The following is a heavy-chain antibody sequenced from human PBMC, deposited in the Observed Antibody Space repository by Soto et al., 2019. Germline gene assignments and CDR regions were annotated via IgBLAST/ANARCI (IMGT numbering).Heavy chain of an antibody. D-gene: IGHD3-9*01. CDR3: ARRRRHYDILTGYYIGWFDP. J-gene: IGHJ5*02. V-gene: IGHV4-39*01. Sequence: SETLSLTCTVSGGSISSSSYYWGWLRQPPGKGLVWIGSIYYSGSTYYNPSLKSRVTISVDTSKNQFSLKLSSVTAADTAVYYCARRRRHYDILTGYYIGWFDPWGQGTLVTVSS. CDR2: IYYSGST. CDR1: GGSISSSSYY.